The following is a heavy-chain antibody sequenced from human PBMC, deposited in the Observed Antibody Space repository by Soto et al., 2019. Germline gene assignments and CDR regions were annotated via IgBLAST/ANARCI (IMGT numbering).Heavy chain of an antibody. Sequence: EVQLVESGGGLVQPGGSLRLSCAASGITFSNYEMNWVRQAPGKGLDWVSYISSSGGTTYYAGSVKGRFTISRDNAKSSLYLQMNSLRAEDTAVYYCARYCSGGTCNDGNMDVWGQGTTVTVSS. CDR1: GITFSNYE. D-gene: IGHD2-15*01. J-gene: IGHJ6*02. CDR3: ARYCSGGTCNDGNMDV. V-gene: IGHV3-48*03. CDR2: ISSSGGTT.